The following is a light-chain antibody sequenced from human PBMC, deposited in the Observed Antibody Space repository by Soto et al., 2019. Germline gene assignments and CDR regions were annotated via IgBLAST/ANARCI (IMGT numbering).Light chain of an antibody. Sequence: QSALTQPRSVSGCPGQSVAISCTGTSSDDGGYNFVSWYQQHPGKAPKFMIYDVTKRPSGVPDRFSGSKSGNTASLTISGLQAEDEADYYCCSYVGSYTSYVFGTGTKLTVL. J-gene: IGLJ1*01. V-gene: IGLV2-11*01. CDR3: CSYVGSYTSYV. CDR2: DVT. CDR1: SSDDGGYNF.